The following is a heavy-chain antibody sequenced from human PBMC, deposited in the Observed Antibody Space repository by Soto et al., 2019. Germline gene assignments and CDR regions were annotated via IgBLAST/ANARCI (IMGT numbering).Heavy chain of an antibody. V-gene: IGHV3-15*01. J-gene: IGHJ6*02. Sequence: GWSLRLSCSASVFTSSNAWMSWGRQAPGKGLEWVGRIKSKTDGGTTDYAAPVKGRFTISRDDSKNTLYLQMNSLKTEDTAVYYCTTGITMVRGVSNYYGMDVWGQGTTVTVSS. CDR2: IKSKTDGGTT. D-gene: IGHD3-10*01. CDR3: TTGITMVRGVSNYYGMDV. CDR1: VFTSSNAW.